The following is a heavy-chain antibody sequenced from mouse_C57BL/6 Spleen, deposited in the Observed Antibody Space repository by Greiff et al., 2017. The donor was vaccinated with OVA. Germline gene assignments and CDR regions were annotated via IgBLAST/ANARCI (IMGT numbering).Heavy chain of an antibody. J-gene: IGHJ3*01. V-gene: IGHV1-80*01. Sequence: LVGSGAELVKPGASVKISCKASGYAFSSYWMNWVKQRPGKGLEWIGQIYPGDGDTNYNGKFKGKATLTADKSSSTAYMQLSSLTSEDSAVYFCARDYGYDGAWFAYWGQGTLVTVSA. CDR3: ARDYGYDGAWFAY. D-gene: IGHD2-2*01. CDR1: GYAFSSYW. CDR2: IYPGDGDT.